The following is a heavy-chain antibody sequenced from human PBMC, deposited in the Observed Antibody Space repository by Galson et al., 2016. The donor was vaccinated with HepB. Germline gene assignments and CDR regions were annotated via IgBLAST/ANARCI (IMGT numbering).Heavy chain of an antibody. D-gene: IGHD6-6*01. J-gene: IGHJ3*02. CDR1: GGTFSSYG. CDR2: NLPMFGTA. V-gene: IGHV1-69*13. CDR3: AGMQLRAFDI. Sequence: SVKVSCKASGGTFSSYGINWVRQAPGQGLEWMGGNLPMFGTANYAQKFQGRVTITADESTSTAYMELSSLRSEDTAVYYCAGMQLRAFDIWGQGTMVTVSS.